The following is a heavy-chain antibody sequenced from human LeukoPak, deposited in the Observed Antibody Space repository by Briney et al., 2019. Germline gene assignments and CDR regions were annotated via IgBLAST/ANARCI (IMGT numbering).Heavy chain of an antibody. CDR3: ARAGRGSGWLSAPYYYYYMDV. CDR2: IYYSGST. D-gene: IGHD6-19*01. Sequence: SETLSLTCTVSGGSISSYYWSWIRQPPGKGLEWVGYIYYSGSTNYNPSLKSRVTISVDTSKNQFSLKLSSVTAADTAVYYCARAGRGSGWLSAPYYYYYMDVWGKGTTVTISS. CDR1: GGSISSYY. J-gene: IGHJ6*03. V-gene: IGHV4-59*01.